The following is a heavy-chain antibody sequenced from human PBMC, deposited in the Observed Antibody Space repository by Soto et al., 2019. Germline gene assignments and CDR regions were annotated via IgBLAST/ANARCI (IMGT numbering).Heavy chain of an antibody. Sequence: QVQLQESGPGLVKPSQTLSLTCTVSGGSISSGGYYWSWIRQHPGKGLEWIGYIYYSGRTYYNPSLQSRVTISVDTSKNQFSLKVSSVTAADTAVYYSARAGYCSGASCYALYYFDYWGQGTLVTVSS. CDR2: IYYSGRT. D-gene: IGHD2-15*01. CDR3: ARAGYCSGASCYALYYFDY. CDR1: GGSISSGGYY. V-gene: IGHV4-31*03. J-gene: IGHJ4*02.